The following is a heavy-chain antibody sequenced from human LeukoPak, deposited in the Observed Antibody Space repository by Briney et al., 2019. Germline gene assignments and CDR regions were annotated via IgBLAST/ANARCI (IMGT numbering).Heavy chain of an antibody. V-gene: IGHV4-4*02. CDR2: IYRSGST. CDR1: VGSISSSNW. Sequence: SGTLSLTCAVSVGSISSSNWWSWVRQPPGKGMEWIGEIYRSGSTNYNPSLKSRVTISVDKSKNQFSLNLSSVTAADTAVYYCARIMGRGYCINTSCRGDWFDPWGQGTLVTVSS. CDR3: ARIMGRGYCINTSCRGDWFDP. D-gene: IGHD2-2*01. J-gene: IGHJ5*02.